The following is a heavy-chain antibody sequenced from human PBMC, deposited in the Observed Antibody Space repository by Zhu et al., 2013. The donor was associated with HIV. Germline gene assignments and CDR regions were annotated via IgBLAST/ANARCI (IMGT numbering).Heavy chain of an antibody. CDR2: FDPEIGEA. CDR1: GYTLTELS. J-gene: IGHJ4*02. Sequence: QVQLVQSGADVKEPGASVKVSCKVSGYTLTELSMHWVRQAPGKGLEWMGGFDPEIGEAIYAQKFQGRVTITADESTSTAYMELSSLRSEDTAVYYCARDKGGHIVVVPAALDYWGQGTLVTVSS. CDR3: ARDKGGHIVVVPAALDY. V-gene: IGHV1-24*01. D-gene: IGHD2-2*01.